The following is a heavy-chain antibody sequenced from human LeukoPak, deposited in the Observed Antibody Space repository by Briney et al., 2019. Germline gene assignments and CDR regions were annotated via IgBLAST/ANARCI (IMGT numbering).Heavy chain of an antibody. CDR1: GGSISSSSYY. CDR3: ARGVTMIVVVIHDWYFDL. J-gene: IGHJ2*01. V-gene: IGHV4-39*01. Sequence: SETLSLTCTVSGGSISSSSYYWGWIRQPPGKGLEWIGSIYYSRSTYYNPSLKSRVTISVDTSKNQFSLKLSSLTAADTAVYYCARGVTMIVVVIHDWYFDLWGRGTLVSVSS. D-gene: IGHD3-22*01. CDR2: IYYSRST.